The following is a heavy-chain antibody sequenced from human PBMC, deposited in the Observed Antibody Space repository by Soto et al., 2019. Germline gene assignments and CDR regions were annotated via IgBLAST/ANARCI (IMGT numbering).Heavy chain of an antibody. D-gene: IGHD6-19*01. CDR1: GYTLTNYA. Sequence: ASVKVSCKASGYTLTNYAISWVRQAPGQGPEWMGWISGYNGNTNYAQKFQGRLTLTIDTSTTTAHMELRSLTSDDTAVYYCGRVGAVAGYVYCYCPMDLWGQGTTVTVSS. V-gene: IGHV1-18*04. CDR2: ISGYNGNT. J-gene: IGHJ6*03. CDR3: GRVGAVAGYVYCYCPMDL.